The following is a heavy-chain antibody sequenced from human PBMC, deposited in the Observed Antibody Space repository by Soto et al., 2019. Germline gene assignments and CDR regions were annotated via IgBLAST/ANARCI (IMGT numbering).Heavy chain of an antibody. CDR1: GFTFSSYG. D-gene: IGHD3-16*01. CDR3: AKGGPGGGRHFYYGMDV. Sequence: QMQLVESGGGVVQAGTSLRLSCVASGFTFSSYGFHWVRQRPGKGLEWVAVISNDGQSEYYRASVKGRFSVSREWPRSPVYLQITSLGADHTTGYSCAKGGPGGGRHFYYGMDVWGQGTTVTVSS. CDR2: ISNDGQSE. V-gene: IGHV3-30*18. J-gene: IGHJ6*02.